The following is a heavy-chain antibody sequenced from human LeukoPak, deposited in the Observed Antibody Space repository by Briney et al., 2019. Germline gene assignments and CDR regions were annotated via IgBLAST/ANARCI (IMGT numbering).Heavy chain of an antibody. CDR3: AREPYCSGGSCYQAFDI. CDR1: GFTVSSNY. D-gene: IGHD2-15*01. CDR2: IYSGGST. Sequence: GGSLRLSCAASGFTVSSNYMNWAREAPGKGLEGVSVIYSGGSTNYADSVKGRFTITRDNSKNTVYLQMNSLRGEDTAGYYCAREPYCSGGSCYQAFDIWGQGTMVTVSS. J-gene: IGHJ3*02. V-gene: IGHV3-53*01.